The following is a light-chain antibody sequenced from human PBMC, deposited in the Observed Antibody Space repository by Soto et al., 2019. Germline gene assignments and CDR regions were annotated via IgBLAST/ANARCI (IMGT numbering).Light chain of an antibody. J-gene: IGLJ2*01. CDR1: SSNSGAGYD. CDR3: QSYDRSLSGNVI. Sequence: QSVLTQPPSVSGAPGQRVTISCTGSSSNSGAGYDVHWYQQLPGTAPKLLICGNSNRPAVVSDRYSGSNSGTSASLAITWFQAEDEAEYYCQSYDRSLSGNVIFGGGTKLTAL. V-gene: IGLV1-40*01. CDR2: GNS.